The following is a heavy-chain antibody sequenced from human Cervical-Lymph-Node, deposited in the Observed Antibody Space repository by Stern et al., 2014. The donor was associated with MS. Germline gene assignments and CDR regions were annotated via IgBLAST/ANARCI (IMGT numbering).Heavy chain of an antibody. CDR3: ARDYEDTSMLFDH. CDR2: ISYDGNHK. V-gene: IGHV3-30*03. D-gene: IGHD2-8*01. CDR1: GFTFSSYG. J-gene: IGHJ4*02. Sequence: QVPLAESGGAVVQPGRSLRLSCAASGFTFSSYGMHWVRQAPGQGLEWATVISYDGNHKYYAASVKGRFTISRDNSKNTLHLQMNSVTPDDTAIYYCARDYEDTSMLFDHWGQGTLVTVSS.